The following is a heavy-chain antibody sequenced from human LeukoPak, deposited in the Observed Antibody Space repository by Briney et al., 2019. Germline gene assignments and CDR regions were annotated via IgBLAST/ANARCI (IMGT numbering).Heavy chain of an antibody. CDR2: IIPIFGTA. CDR3: ASSPTRRCFDWLLYDYYYYMDV. J-gene: IGHJ6*03. CDR1: GGTFSSYA. Sequence: SVKVSCKASGGTFSSYAISWARQAPGQGLEWMGGIIPIFGTANYAQKFQGRDTITADESTSTAYMELSSLRSEDTAVYYCASSPTRRCFDWLLYDYYYYMDVWGKGTTVTISS. D-gene: IGHD3-9*01. V-gene: IGHV1-69*13.